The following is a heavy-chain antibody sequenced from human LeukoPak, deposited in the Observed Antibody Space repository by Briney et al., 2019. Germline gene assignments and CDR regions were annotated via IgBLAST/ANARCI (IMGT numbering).Heavy chain of an antibody. CDR1: GGSINSINYY. Sequence: SETLSLTCIVSGGSINSINYYWGWIRQPPGMGLEWIGSIYYTGNTYYNASLKSQVSISIDTSKNQFSLKLTSVTAADTAVYYCARQTGSGLFILPGGQGTLVTVSS. CDR2: IYYTGNT. CDR3: ARQTGSGLFILP. J-gene: IGHJ4*02. D-gene: IGHD3/OR15-3a*01. V-gene: IGHV4-39*01.